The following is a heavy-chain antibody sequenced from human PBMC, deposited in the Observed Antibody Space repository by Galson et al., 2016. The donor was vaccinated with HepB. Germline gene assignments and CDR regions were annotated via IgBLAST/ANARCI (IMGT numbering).Heavy chain of an antibody. D-gene: IGHD4-17*01. J-gene: IGHJ5*02. CDR3: ARDNGDYGGPNYYDP. CDR1: GITFSRLS. Sequence: SVKVSCKASGITFSRLSVTWVRQAPGQGLEWMGTSIPFFGTSNYAQRFQGRVAMTADESTTTVYMKFSSLRSDDTAVYYCARDNGDYGGPNYYDPWGQGTLVTVSS. V-gene: IGHV1-69*13. CDR2: SIPFFGTS.